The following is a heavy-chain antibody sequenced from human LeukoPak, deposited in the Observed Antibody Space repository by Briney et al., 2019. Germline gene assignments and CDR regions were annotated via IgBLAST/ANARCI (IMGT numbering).Heavy chain of an antibody. CDR3: ARGELGYCSSTSCYGNYYYYGMDV. J-gene: IGHJ6*04. CDR1: GGTFSSYA. Sequence: SGKVSCKASGGTFSSYAISWVRQAPGQGLEWMGGIIPIFGTANYAQKFQGRVTITADESTSTAYMELSSLRSEDTAVYYCARGELGYCSSTSCYGNYYYYGMDVWGKGTTVTVS. CDR2: IIPIFGTA. D-gene: IGHD2-2*01. V-gene: IGHV1-69*13.